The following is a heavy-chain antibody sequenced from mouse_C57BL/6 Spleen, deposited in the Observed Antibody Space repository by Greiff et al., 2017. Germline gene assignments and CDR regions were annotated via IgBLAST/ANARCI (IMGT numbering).Heavy chain of an antibody. CDR2: IYPGDGDT. CDR3: ARIGDDYAMDY. Sequence: VQLQQSGPELVKPGASVKISCKASGYAFSSSWMNWVKQRPGKGLEWIGRIYPGDGDTNYNGKFKGKATLTADKSSSTAYMQLSSLTSEDSAVYFCARIGDDYAMDYWGQGTSVTVSS. CDR1: GYAFSSSW. V-gene: IGHV1-82*01. J-gene: IGHJ4*01. D-gene: IGHD2-14*01.